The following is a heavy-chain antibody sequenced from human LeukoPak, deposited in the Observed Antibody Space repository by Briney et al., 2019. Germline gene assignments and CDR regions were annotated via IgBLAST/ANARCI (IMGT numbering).Heavy chain of an antibody. CDR2: INHSGST. V-gene: IGHV4-34*01. CDR3: ARDLYILTGYTNYYYYGMDV. CDR1: GGSFSGYY. J-gene: IGHJ6*02. Sequence: PSETLSLTCAVYGGSFSGYYWNWIRQPPGKGLEWIGEINHSGSTNYNPSLKSRVTISVDTSKNQFSLKLSSVTAADTAVYYCARDLYILTGYTNYYYYGMDVWGQGTTVTVSS. D-gene: IGHD3-9*01.